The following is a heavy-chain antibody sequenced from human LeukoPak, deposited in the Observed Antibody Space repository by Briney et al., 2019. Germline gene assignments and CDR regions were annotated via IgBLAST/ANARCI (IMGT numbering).Heavy chain of an antibody. D-gene: IGHD3-16*01. J-gene: IGHJ4*02. Sequence: GGSLRPSCVASGFTFGHHFMSWVRQAPGGGLEWVANINPDGSIKFHADSVKGRFTISRDNARNSVYLQMNSLRGEDTAVYYCARAVDVADYWGQGTLVAVPS. CDR1: GFTFGHHF. V-gene: IGHV3-7*01. CDR3: ARAVDVADY. CDR2: INPDGSIK.